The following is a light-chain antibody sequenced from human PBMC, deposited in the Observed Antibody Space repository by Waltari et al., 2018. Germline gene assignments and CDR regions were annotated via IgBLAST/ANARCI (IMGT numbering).Light chain of an antibody. CDR3: QHYGGSSWT. CDR1: PTVGSSD. J-gene: IGKJ1*01. Sequence: IVLTQSPGTLSLSPGERATLSCRASPTVGSSDLTWYQQKLGQAPRLLIHGASSRATGIPDRFSGSGSGTDFTLTITRLEPEDFAVYYCQHYGGSSWTFGQGTKVEIK. CDR2: GAS. V-gene: IGKV3-20*01.